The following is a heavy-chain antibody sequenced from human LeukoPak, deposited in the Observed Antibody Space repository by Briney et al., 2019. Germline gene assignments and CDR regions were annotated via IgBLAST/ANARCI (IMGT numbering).Heavy chain of an antibody. CDR2: INPNSGGT. CDR1: GYTFTGYY. CDR3: ARVRTVVVPAADNFDS. Sequence: ASVKVSCKASGYTFTGYYMHWVRQAPGQGLEWMGWINPNSGGTNYAQKFQGRVTMTRDTSISTAYMELSRLRSDDTAVYYCARVRTVVVPAADNFDSGAREPWSPSPQ. D-gene: IGHD2-2*01. V-gene: IGHV1-2*02. J-gene: IGHJ4*02.